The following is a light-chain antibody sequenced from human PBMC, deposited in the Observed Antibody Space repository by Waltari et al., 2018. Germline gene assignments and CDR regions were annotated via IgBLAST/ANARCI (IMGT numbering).Light chain of an antibody. CDR3: QHYVRLPAT. Sequence: EIVLTQSPGTLSLSPGQRGTLSCWASQRVSRALAWYQQKPGQAPRLLIYDASSRATGIPDRFSGSGSGTDFSLTISRLEPEDFAVYYCQHYVRLPATFGQGTKVDIK. CDR1: QRVSRA. J-gene: IGKJ1*01. V-gene: IGKV3-20*01. CDR2: DAS.